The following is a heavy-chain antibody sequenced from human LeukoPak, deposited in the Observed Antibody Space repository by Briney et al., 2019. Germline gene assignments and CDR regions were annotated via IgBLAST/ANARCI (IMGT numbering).Heavy chain of an antibody. CDR3: ARANSRTAHFDY. Sequence: PGGSLRLSCAASGFFVSNNYMSWVRQAPGKGLEWVSVIYSGGDTYYADSVKGRFTISRDNSKNTLYLQMNSLRAEDTAVYYCARANSRTAHFDYWGQGTLVTVSS. J-gene: IGHJ4*02. D-gene: IGHD2/OR15-2a*01. V-gene: IGHV3-53*01. CDR1: GFFVSNNY. CDR2: IYSGGDT.